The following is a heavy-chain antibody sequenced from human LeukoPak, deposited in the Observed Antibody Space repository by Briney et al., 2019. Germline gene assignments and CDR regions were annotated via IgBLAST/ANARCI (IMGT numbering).Heavy chain of an antibody. J-gene: IGHJ4*02. CDR1: GFTFSDYY. CDR3: ARETVAGTFDY. V-gene: IGHV3-11*01. CDR2: LSSRGDII. D-gene: IGHD6-19*01. Sequence: KSGGSLRLSCAGSGFTFSDYYMSWIRQAPGKGLEWVSDLSSRGDIISYADSVKGRFTISRDNAKNSLYLQINSLRAEDTAVYYCARETVAGTFDYWGQGTLVTVSS.